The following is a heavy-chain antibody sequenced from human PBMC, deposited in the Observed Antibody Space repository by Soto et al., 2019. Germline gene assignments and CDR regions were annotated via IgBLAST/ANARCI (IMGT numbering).Heavy chain of an antibody. CDR3: ATYGSGRSYGMDV. V-gene: IGHV4-30-2*01. D-gene: IGHD3-10*01. CDR2: IYHSGST. J-gene: IGHJ6*02. Sequence: SETLSLSCAVSGGSVSSGGYSWSWIRQPPGKGLEWIGYIYHSGSTYYNPSLKSRVTISVDRSKNQFSLKLSSVTAADTAVYYCATYGSGRSYGMDVWGQGTTVTVSS. CDR1: GGSVSSGGYS.